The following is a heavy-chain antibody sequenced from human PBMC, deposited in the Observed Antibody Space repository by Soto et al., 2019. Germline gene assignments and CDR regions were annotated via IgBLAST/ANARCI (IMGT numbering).Heavy chain of an antibody. J-gene: IGHJ1*01. CDR1: GFTFSSYA. V-gene: IGHV3-23*01. CDR2: ISGSGGST. D-gene: IGHD6-13*01. Sequence: GESLKISCAASGFTFSSYAMSWVRQAPGKGLEWVSAISGSGGSTYYADSVKGRFTISRDNSKNTLYLQMNSLRAEDTAVYYCAKDSSSWYQEYFQHWGQGTLVTVSS. CDR3: AKDSSSWYQEYFQH.